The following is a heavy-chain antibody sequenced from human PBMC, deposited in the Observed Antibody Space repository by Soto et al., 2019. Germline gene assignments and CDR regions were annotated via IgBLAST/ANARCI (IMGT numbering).Heavy chain of an antibody. Sequence: SETLSLTCTVSGGSISRYYWSWIRQPPGKGLEWIGYIYYSGSTNCNPSLKSRVTISVDTSKNQFSLKLSSVTAADTAVYYCARRYGASFDYWGQGTLVTVSS. CDR3: ARRYGASFDY. CDR2: IYYSGST. J-gene: IGHJ4*02. CDR1: GGSISRYY. V-gene: IGHV4-59*01. D-gene: IGHD4-17*01.